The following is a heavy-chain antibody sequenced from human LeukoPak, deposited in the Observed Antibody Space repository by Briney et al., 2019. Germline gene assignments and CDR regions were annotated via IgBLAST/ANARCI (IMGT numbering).Heavy chain of an antibody. CDR3: ARQSEGFGY. CDR2: IYYSGTT. Sequence: PSETLSLTCTVSGHSIRSYYWNWIRQPPGKGLEWIGYIYYSGTTSYNPSLRSRVTISVDMSKNQFSLRLTSVTAADTAVYYCARQSEGFGYWGQGTLVTVSS. CDR1: GHSIRSYY. V-gene: IGHV4-59*08. J-gene: IGHJ4*02.